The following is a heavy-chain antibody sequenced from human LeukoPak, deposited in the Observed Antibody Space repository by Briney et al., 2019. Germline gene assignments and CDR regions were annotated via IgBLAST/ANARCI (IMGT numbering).Heavy chain of an antibody. CDR1: GYTFTSYY. J-gene: IGHJ6*03. CDR2: INPSGGST. CDR3: ARETTKLTRGYSGYDRSSYYYYYYMDV. Sequence: ASVKVSCKASGYTFTSYYMHWVRQAPGQGLEWMGIINPSGGSTSYAQKFQGRVTMTRDTSTSTVYMELSSLRSEDTAVYYCARETTKLTRGYSGYDRSSYYYYYYMDVWGKGTTVTISS. D-gene: IGHD5-12*01. V-gene: IGHV1-46*01.